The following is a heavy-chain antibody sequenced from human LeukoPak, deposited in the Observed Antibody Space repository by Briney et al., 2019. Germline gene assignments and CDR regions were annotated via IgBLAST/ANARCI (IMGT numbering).Heavy chain of an antibody. D-gene: IGHD2-2*01. CDR2: IYYSGST. CDR1: GGSISSSSYY. V-gene: IGHV4-39*01. Sequence: SETLPLTCTVSGGSISSSSYYWGWIRQPPGKGLEWIGSIYYSGSTYYNPSLKSRVTISVDTSKNQFSLKLSSVTAADTAVYYCARHCSSTSCRNWFDPWGQGTLVTVSS. J-gene: IGHJ5*02. CDR3: ARHCSSTSCRNWFDP.